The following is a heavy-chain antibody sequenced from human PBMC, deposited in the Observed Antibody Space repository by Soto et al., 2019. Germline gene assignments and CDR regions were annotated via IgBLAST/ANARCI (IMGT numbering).Heavy chain of an antibody. CDR3: ARDHLGIAAGDFDL. D-gene: IGHD6-19*01. Sequence: EDQLVESGGGLVKPGGSLRLSCAASGFSFDTYNMNWVRQAPGKGLVWVSSISSGRPDIFYADSVRGRFTISRDDAKKSLLLQMNSLRADDTAVYYCARDHLGIAAGDFDLWGQGTLVTVSS. V-gene: IGHV3-21*02. CDR1: GFSFDTYN. J-gene: IGHJ4*02. CDR2: ISSGRPDI.